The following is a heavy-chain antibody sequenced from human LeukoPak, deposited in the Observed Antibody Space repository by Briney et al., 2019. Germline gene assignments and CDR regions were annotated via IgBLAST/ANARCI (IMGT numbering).Heavy chain of an antibody. CDR3: ARDKAPANSYGYVRDFDY. CDR1: GGTFSSYA. V-gene: IGHV1-69*01. Sequence: SVKVSCKASGGTFSSYAISWVRQAPGQGLEWMGGIIPIFGTANYAQKFQGRVTITADESTSTAYMELSSLRSEDTAVYYCARDKAPANSYGYVRDFDYWGQGTLVTVSS. J-gene: IGHJ4*02. D-gene: IGHD5-18*01. CDR2: IIPIFGTA.